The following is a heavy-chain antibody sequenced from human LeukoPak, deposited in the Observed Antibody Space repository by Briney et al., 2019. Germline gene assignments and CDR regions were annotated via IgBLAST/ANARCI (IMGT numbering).Heavy chain of an antibody. Sequence: ETLSLTCTVAGGSISSYYWSWIRQPAGKGLEWIGRIYTSGSTNYNPSVKSRVTMSVDTSKNQFSLKLSSVTAADTAVYYCARDHTVTTAYYNWFDPWGQGTLVTVSS. CDR3: ARDHTVTTAYYNWFDP. D-gene: IGHD4-17*01. CDR2: IYTSGST. V-gene: IGHV4-4*07. CDR1: GGSISSYY. J-gene: IGHJ5*02.